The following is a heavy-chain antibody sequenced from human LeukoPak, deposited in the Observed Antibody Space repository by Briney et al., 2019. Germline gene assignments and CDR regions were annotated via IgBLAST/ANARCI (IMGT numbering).Heavy chain of an antibody. CDR2: IWYDGSNK. V-gene: IGHV3-33*01. CDR3: ARDLESYYVIDY. D-gene: IGHD1-26*01. CDR1: GFTFSSYG. J-gene: IGHJ4*02. Sequence: GRSLRLSCAASGFTFSSYGMHWVRQAPGKGLEWVAAIWYDGSNKYYADSVKGRFTISRDNSKNTLYLQMNSLRAEDTAVYYCARDLESYYVIDYWGQGTLVTVSS.